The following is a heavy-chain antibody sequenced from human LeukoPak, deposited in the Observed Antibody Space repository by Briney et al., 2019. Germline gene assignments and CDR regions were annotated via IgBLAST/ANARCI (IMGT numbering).Heavy chain of an antibody. CDR3: ARRYEGGSYFDY. CDR2: IRSDGYHT. J-gene: IGHJ4*03. V-gene: IGHV3-30*02. Sequence: GGSLRLSCGASGFLFDDHDMHWVRQAPGKGLEWVAYIRSDGYHTYYADSVKGRFTISRDTSKNTLYLQMNSLRAEDTAVYYCARRYEGGSYFDYWGQGSLVTVSS. D-gene: IGHD5-12*01. CDR1: GFLFDDHD.